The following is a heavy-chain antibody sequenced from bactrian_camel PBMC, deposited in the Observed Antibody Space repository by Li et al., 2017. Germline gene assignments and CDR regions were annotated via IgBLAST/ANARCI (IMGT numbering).Heavy chain of an antibody. V-gene: IGHV3S53*01. D-gene: IGHD3*01. J-gene: IGHJ4*01. Sequence: VQLVESGGGSVQAGGSLRLSCRFTTGYSAVTLCMGWFRQAEGKEREGVAVIDRDGRTSYTDSVKGRFTISRDNAKDTLYLQMNSLKIEDTAVYHCALGSSRQATMTARGKGTQVTVS. CDR1: GYSAVTLC. CDR2: IDRDGRT.